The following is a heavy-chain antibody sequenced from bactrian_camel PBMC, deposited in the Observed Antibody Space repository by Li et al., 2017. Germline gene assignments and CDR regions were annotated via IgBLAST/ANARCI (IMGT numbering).Heavy chain of an antibody. CDR1: RYAYNRYC. Sequence: HVQLVESGGGSVQAGGSLRLSCAGSRYAYNRYCMGWFRQAPGKEREWVARIYSDRRYTDYADSVKGRFTISRDNTKATLYLQMSSLKPEDTAMYYCATRGPTRGIMVAARMTTVTGARGPRSPSP. J-gene: IGHJ4*01. D-gene: IGHD2*01. V-gene: IGHV3S6*01. CDR3: ATRGPTRGIMVAARMTTVT. CDR2: IYSDRRYT.